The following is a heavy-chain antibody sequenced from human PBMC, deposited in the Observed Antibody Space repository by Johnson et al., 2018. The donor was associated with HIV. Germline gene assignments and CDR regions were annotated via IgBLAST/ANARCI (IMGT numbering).Heavy chain of an antibody. Sequence: QVQLVESGGGLVQPGGSLRLSCAASGFTFSSYAMSWVRQGPGKGLEWVAVISYDGSNKYYADSVKGRFTISRDNSKNTLYLQMNSLRAEDTAVYYCARDKANWGPSRDVGAFDIWGQGTMVTVSS. CDR2: ISYDGSNK. CDR3: ARDKANWGPSRDVGAFDI. J-gene: IGHJ3*02. D-gene: IGHD7-27*01. CDR1: GFTFSSYA. V-gene: IGHV3-30*04.